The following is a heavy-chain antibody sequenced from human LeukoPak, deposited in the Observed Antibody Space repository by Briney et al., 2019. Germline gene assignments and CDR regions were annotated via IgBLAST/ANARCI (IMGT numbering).Heavy chain of an antibody. CDR2: IRYDGSNK. D-gene: IGHD3-10*01. V-gene: IGHV3-30*02. CDR3: ARENWNYGSGSYAFDI. J-gene: IGHJ3*02. CDR1: GFTFSSYG. Sequence: GGSLRLSCAASGFTFSSYGMHWVRQAPGKGLEWVAFIRYDGSNKYYADSVKGRFTISRDNSKNTLYLQMNSLRAEDTAVYYCARENWNYGSGSYAFDIWGQGTMVTVSS.